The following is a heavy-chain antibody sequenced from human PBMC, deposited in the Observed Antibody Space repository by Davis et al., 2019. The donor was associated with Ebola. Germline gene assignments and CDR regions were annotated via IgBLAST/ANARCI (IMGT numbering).Heavy chain of an antibody. Sequence: PGGSLRLSCATSGFTFSRHAMHWVRQAPGQGLDWVAIISYDGGSNYYGESVKGRFTISRDNSKNTVDLEMNSLRGDDTAVYYCARGGLATVTKFYYYYGMDVWGQGTTVSVS. CDR2: ISYDGGSN. J-gene: IGHJ6*02. D-gene: IGHD4-11*01. CDR1: GFTFSRHA. V-gene: IGHV3-30*04. CDR3: ARGGLATVTKFYYYYGMDV.